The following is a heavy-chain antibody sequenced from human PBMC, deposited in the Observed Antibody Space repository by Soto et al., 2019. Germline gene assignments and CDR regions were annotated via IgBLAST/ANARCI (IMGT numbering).Heavy chain of an antibody. D-gene: IGHD2-2*02. V-gene: IGHV3-11*06. CDR2: ISSSSSYT. CDR3: ARVIVPAAIENWFDP. J-gene: IGHJ5*02. CDR1: GFTFSDYY. Sequence: LRLSCVASGFTFSDYYMNWIRQAPGKGLEWVSYISSSSSYTNYADSVKGRFTISRDDAKNSLYLQMNSLRAEDTAVYYCARVIVPAAIENWFDPWGQGTLVTVSS.